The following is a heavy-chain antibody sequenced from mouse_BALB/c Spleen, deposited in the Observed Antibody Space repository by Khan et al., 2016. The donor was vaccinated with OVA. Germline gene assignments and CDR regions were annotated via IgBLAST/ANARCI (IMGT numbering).Heavy chain of an antibody. Sequence: EVKLEVSGPGLVKPSQSLSLTCTVTGYSITSDYAWNWIRQFPGNKLEWMGYISYSGSTSYNPSLKSRISITRDTSKNQFFLQLNSVTTEDTATYYCARSPPVGDLWFAYWGQGTLVTVSA. CDR3: ARSPPVGDLWFAY. CDR2: ISYSGST. V-gene: IGHV3-2*02. J-gene: IGHJ3*01. D-gene: IGHD3-3*01. CDR1: GYSITSDYA.